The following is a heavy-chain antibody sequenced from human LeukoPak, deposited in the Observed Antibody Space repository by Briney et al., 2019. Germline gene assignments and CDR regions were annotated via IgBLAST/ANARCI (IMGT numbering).Heavy chain of an antibody. D-gene: IGHD3-16*02. CDR1: GYTFPSYY. V-gene: IGHV1-46*01. CDR3: ARVHGGDYVWGSYRNAFDI. J-gene: IGHJ3*02. CDR2: INPSGGNT. Sequence: GASVKVSCKASGYTFPSYYMHWVRQAPGQGLEWMGVINPSGGNTNSAQKFQGRVTMTRDTSTRTVYMELSSLRSDDTAVYYCARVHGGDYVWGSYRNAFDIWGQGTMVTVSS.